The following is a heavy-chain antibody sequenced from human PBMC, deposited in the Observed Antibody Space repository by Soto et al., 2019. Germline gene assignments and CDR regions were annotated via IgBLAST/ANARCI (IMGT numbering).Heavy chain of an antibody. V-gene: IGHV4-59*01. Sequence: QVQLQESGPGLVKPSETLSLTCTVSGGSISSYYWSWIRQPPGKGLEWIGYIYYSGSTNYDPALQSRVTISVDTSKNQFSLKLSAVTAADTAVYYCARWSDCSGCSCYNYWYVDLWGRGTLVTVSS. CDR3: ARWSDCSGCSCYNYWYVDL. CDR1: GGSISSYY. J-gene: IGHJ2*01. D-gene: IGHD2-15*01. CDR2: IYYSGST.